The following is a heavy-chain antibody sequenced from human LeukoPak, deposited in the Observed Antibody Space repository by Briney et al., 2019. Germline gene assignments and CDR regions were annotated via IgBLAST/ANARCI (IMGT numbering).Heavy chain of an antibody. V-gene: IGHV3-74*01. J-gene: IGHJ4*02. CDR3: ARGWYSSSLGY. Sequence: GGSLRLSCAASGFTFSSYWMHWVRQAPGKGLVWVSRIYSDGRSTSYADSVKGRFTISRDNAKNTLYLQMNSLRAEDTAVYYCARGWYSSSLGYWGQGTLVTVSS. D-gene: IGHD6-13*01. CDR1: GFTFSSYW. CDR2: IYSDGRST.